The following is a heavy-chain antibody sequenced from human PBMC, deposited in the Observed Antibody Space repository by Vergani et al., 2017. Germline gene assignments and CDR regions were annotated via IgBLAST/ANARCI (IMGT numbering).Heavy chain of an antibody. CDR2: IYYSGST. V-gene: IGHV4-39*01. Sequence: QLQLPESGPGLVKPSETLSLTCTVSGGSISSSSYYWGWIRQPPGKGLEWIGSIYYSGSTYYNPSLKSRVTISVDTSKNQFSLKLSSVTAADTAVYYCASFTMFGVVYPDKYAFDIWGQGKMVTVSS. D-gene: IGHD3-3*01. CDR3: ASFTMFGVVYPDKYAFDI. J-gene: IGHJ3*02. CDR1: GGSISSSSYY.